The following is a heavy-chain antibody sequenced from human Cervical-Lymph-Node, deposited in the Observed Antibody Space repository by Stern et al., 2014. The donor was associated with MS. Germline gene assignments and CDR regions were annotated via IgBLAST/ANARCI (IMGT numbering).Heavy chain of an antibody. CDR2: ISVYNGNI. CDR1: GFNFSNYG. CDR3: TRDRGIMGTTTGDY. D-gene: IGHD1-26*01. V-gene: IGHV1-18*01. Sequence: VQLVQSGAEVKKPGASVKVSCKASGFNFSNYGLSWVRQAPGQGLEWMGWISVYNGNIDFAPKFQGRITMTTDTSPSTVYMELRSLRSDDTAVYYCTRDRGIMGTTTGDYWGQGTLVSVSS. J-gene: IGHJ4*02.